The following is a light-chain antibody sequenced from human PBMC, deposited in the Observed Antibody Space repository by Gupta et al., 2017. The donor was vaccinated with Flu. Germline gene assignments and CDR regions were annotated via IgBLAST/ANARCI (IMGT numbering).Light chain of an antibody. CDR1: QDIGND. V-gene: IGKV1-6*01. J-gene: IGKJ2*02. CDR2: GAF. CDR3: LQDDFYPST. Sequence: PSSLSASVGDRVTITCRASQDIGNDLAWYQQTPGKAPKLLIYGAFRLQGGVPSRFSGSGFGTDFTLTINSLQPDDFATYCCLQDDFYPSTFGQGTKLEIK.